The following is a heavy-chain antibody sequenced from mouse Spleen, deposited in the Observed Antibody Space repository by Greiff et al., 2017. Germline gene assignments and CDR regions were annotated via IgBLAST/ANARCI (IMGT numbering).Heavy chain of an antibody. CDR1: GFTFSDYY. V-gene: IGHV5-12*02. J-gene: IGHJ1*01. CDR2: ISNGGGST. Sequence: DVMLVESGGGLVQPGGSLKLSCATSGFTFSDYYMYWVRQTPEKRLEWVAYISNGGGSTYYPDTVKGRFTISRDNAKNTLYLQMSRLKSEDTAMYYCARHKNEGYFDVWGAGTTVTVSS. CDR3: ARHKNEGYFDV.